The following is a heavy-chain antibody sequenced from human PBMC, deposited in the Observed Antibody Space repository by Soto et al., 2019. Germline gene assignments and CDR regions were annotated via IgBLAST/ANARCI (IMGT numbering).Heavy chain of an antibody. V-gene: IGHV3-23*01. CDR2: ISGSGDST. D-gene: IGHD1-26*01. CDR3: ARRGSGSYYDY. CDR1: GFILSSYA. J-gene: IGHJ4*02. Sequence: EVQLLESGGGLVQPGGSLRLSCAASGFILSSYAMRWVRQAPGKGLEWVSAISGSGDSTYYADSVKGRFTISRDNSKNTLYLQMNSLRAEDTAVYYCARRGSGSYYDYWGQGTLVTVSS.